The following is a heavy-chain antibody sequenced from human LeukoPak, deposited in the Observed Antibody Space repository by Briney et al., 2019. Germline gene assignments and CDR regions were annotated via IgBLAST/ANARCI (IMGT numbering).Heavy chain of an antibody. D-gene: IGHD2-15*01. CDR1: EFKFDDYA. Sequence: PGRSLRLSCAAAEFKFDDYAMHWVRQGPGKGLEWVSGISWSSGHMGYADSVKGRFTISRDNARNSLYLQMDGLRREDTALYYCVRSVVVVAATPTHFDLWGRGTQVIVSS. CDR3: VRSVVVVAATPTHFDL. V-gene: IGHV3-9*01. CDR2: ISWSSGHM. J-gene: IGHJ2*01.